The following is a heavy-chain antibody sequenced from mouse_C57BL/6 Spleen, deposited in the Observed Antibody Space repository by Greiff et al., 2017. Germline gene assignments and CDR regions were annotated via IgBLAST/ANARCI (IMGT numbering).Heavy chain of an antibody. CDR2: ISGGGGNT. V-gene: IGHV5-9*01. CDR3: ARQGLHKYDAMDY. CDR1: GFTFSSYT. D-gene: IGHD2-2*01. Sequence: DVMLVESGGGLVKPGGSLKLSCAASGFTFSSYTMSWVRQTPEKRLEWVATISGGGGNTYYPDSVKGRFTISRDNAKNTLYLQMSSLGSEDTGLYDCARQGLHKYDAMDYGGQGTSVTVSS. J-gene: IGHJ4*01.